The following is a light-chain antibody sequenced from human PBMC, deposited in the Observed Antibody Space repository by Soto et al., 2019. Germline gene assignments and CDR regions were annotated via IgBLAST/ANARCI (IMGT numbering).Light chain of an antibody. J-gene: IGKJ1*01. CDR3: QQYNYYWT. Sequence: DIQMTQSPSTLSASVGDGVTITCRASQSISTWLAWYQQKPGKAPKLLIYDASTLESGVPSRFSGSGSGTEFTLTISSLQPDDFATYYCQQYNYYWTFGQGTRVEIK. CDR1: QSISTW. CDR2: DAS. V-gene: IGKV1-5*01.